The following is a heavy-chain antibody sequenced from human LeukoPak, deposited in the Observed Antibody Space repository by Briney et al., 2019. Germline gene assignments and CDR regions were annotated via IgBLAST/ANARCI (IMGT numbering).Heavy chain of an antibody. V-gene: IGHV4-61*01. CDR2: IYNGVNT. D-gene: IGHD4-17*01. Sequence: PSETLSLTCTVSGASVSSASYWSWIRQPPGKGVEWIAHIYNGVNTNYNPSLKSRVTISVDTSKNQFSLRLNSVTAADTAVYYCAREQGDYGDYPDYWGQGTLVTVSS. CDR1: GASVSSASY. CDR3: AREQGDYGDYPDY. J-gene: IGHJ4*02.